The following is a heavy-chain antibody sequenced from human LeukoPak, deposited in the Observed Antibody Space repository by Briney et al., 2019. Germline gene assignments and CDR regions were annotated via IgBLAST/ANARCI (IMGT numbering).Heavy chain of an antibody. D-gene: IGHD3-10*01. V-gene: IGHV1-46*01. Sequence: ASVKVSCKASGYTFTSYGISWVRQAPGQGLEWMGIINPSGGSTSYAQKFQGRVTMTRDTSTSTVYMELSSLRSEDTAVYYCARDTGEAAANPLDYYGSGMPDYWGQGTLVTVSS. CDR2: INPSGGST. J-gene: IGHJ4*02. CDR1: GYTFTSYG. CDR3: ARDTGEAAANPLDYYGSGMPDY.